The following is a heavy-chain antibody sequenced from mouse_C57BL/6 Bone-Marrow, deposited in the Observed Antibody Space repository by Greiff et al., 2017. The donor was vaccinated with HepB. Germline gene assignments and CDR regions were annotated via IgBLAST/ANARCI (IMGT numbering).Heavy chain of an antibody. V-gene: IGHV1-55*01. J-gene: IGHJ3*01. CDR2: IYPGSGST. CDR3: ARADYDRAWFAY. D-gene: IGHD2-4*01. CDR1: GYTFTSYW. Sequence: QVQLQQPGAELVKPGASVKMSCKASGYTFTSYWITWVKQRPGQGLEWIGDIYPGSGSTNYNEKFKSKATLTVDTSSSTAYMQLSSLTSEDSAVYYCARADYDRAWFAYWGQGTLVTVSA.